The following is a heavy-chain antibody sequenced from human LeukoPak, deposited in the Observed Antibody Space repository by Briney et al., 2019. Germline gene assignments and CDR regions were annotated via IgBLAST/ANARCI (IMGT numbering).Heavy chain of an antibody. CDR2: MNPHSGYT. CDR1: GYTFSSYD. V-gene: IGHV1-8*03. D-gene: IGHD6-19*01. J-gene: IGHJ4*02. CDR3: AKVAGSIDY. Sequence: ASVNVSCKASGYTFSSYDINWVRQATGQGLERMGWMNPHSGYTGYAQKFQGRVTITRNTSISTAYMELSSLRSEDTAVYYCAKVAGSIDYWGQGTLVTVSS.